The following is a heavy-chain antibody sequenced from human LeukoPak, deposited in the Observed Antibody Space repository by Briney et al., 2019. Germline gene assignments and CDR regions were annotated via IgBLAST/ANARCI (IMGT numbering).Heavy chain of an antibody. J-gene: IGHJ3*01. Sequence: SETLSLTCSVSGGSVSSFFWSWIRQPAGRELEWLGRMFANGNANYNPSLKSRISMSVDTSTSQFSLTLTSVTAADTAMYYCARDIVAASSDGFDVWGQGTAVIVSS. D-gene: IGHD2-21*01. CDR3: ARDIVAASSDGFDV. CDR1: GGSVSSFF. V-gene: IGHV4-4*07. CDR2: MFANGNA.